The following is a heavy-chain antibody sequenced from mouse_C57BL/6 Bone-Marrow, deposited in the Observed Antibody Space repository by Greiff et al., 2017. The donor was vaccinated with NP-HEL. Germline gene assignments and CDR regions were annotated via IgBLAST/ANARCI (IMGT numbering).Heavy chain of an antibody. CDR3: ASITTVVAHWYFDV. D-gene: IGHD1-1*01. J-gene: IGHJ1*03. CDR2: INPSNGGT. V-gene: IGHV1-53*01. Sequence: QVQLQQSGTELVKPGASVKLSCKASGYTFTSYWMHWVKQRPGQGLEWIGNINPSNGGTNYNEKFKSKATLTVDKSSSTAYMQLSSLTSEDSAVYYCASITTVVAHWYFDVWGTGTTVTVSS. CDR1: GYTFTSYW.